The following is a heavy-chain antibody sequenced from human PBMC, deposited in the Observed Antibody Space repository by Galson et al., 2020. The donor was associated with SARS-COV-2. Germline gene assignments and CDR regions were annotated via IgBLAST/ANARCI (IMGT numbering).Heavy chain of an antibody. CDR3: ARQILTGYYSFYYFDY. CDR1: GGSISSSSYY. J-gene: IGHJ4*02. CDR2: IYYSESN. V-gene: IGHV4-39*01. D-gene: IGHD3-9*01. Sequence: LSLTCTVSGGSISSSSYYWGWIRQPPGEGLEWIGSIYYSESNYYNPSLTSRVTMSVDTSKNQFSLKLSSVTAADTAVYYCARQILTGYYSFYYFDYWGQGTLVTVSS.